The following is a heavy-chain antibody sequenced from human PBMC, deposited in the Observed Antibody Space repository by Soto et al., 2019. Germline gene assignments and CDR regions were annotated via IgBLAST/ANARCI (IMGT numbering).Heavy chain of an antibody. CDR2: INHLTTT. V-gene: IGHV4-34*01. CDR3: ARGYDTALAPIF. CDR1: GGSFSSYH. J-gene: IGHJ4*02. Sequence: LSLTCAVYGGSFSSYHWSWIRQTPGKGLEWIGEINHLTTTNYNPSLKSRVIISLDTPKNQFSLKLSSVTAADTAVYYRARGYDTALAPIFWGQGILVPVSS. D-gene: IGHD5-18*01.